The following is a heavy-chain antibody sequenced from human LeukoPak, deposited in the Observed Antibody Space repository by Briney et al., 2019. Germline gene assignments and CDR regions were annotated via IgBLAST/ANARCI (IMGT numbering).Heavy chain of an antibody. D-gene: IGHD4-23*01. J-gene: IGHJ4*02. CDR3: ARDINRWEIPRGGGFDS. Sequence: PGGSLRLSCAASGFIFSTYSMNWVRQAPGKGLEWVSSISSSSSYMHYADSLKGRFTISRDNAKNSLFLQMNSLRAEDTAVYYCARDINRWEIPRGGGFDSWGRGALVTVSS. CDR2: ISSSSSYM. CDR1: GFIFSTYS. V-gene: IGHV3-21*01.